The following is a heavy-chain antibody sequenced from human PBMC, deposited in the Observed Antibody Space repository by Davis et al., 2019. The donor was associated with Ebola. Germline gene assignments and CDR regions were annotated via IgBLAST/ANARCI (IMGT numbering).Heavy chain of an antibody. CDR3: VRLVGPN. CDR2: TNSDGSIT. Sequence: PGGSLRLSCAASGFTFSSYAMTWVRQAPGKGLVWVSRTNSDGSITSYADSVKGRFTISRDNAKNTLYLQMNNLRAEDTAVYYCVRLVGPNWGQGTLVAVSS. J-gene: IGHJ4*02. V-gene: IGHV3-74*01. CDR1: GFTFSSYA.